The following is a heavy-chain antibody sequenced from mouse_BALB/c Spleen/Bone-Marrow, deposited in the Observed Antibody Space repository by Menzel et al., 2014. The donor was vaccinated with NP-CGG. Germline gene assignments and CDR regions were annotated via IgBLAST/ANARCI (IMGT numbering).Heavy chain of an antibody. Sequence: VHLQQSGAELVKPGASVKLSCTASGFNIKDTFMHWVKQGPDQGLEWIGRIDPANGNTKYDPKFQGKATIKADTSSNTAYLQLNSLTSEDTAVYYCAGSRRYFDYVAHWGQGTLVTVSA. J-gene: IGHJ3*01. CDR3: AGSRRYFDYVAH. V-gene: IGHV14-3*02. CDR1: GFNIKDTF. D-gene: IGHD2-4*01. CDR2: IDPANGNT.